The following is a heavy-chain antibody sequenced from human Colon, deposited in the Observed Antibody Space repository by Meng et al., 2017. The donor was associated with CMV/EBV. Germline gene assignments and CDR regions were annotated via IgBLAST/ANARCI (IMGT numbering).Heavy chain of an antibody. CDR1: GYTLTGHY. Sequence: ASVKVSCKASGYTLTGHYIHWVRQAPGQGLEWMGWINPNNGGRNFAQQFQGRVSMTRDTSINTAFMELTGLTSDDTAVYYCARGDLTTLFSYYYGMDVWGQGTTVTVSS. D-gene: IGHD1-14*01. CDR3: ARGDLTTLFSYYYGMDV. J-gene: IGHJ6*02. CDR2: INPNNGGR. V-gene: IGHV1-2*02.